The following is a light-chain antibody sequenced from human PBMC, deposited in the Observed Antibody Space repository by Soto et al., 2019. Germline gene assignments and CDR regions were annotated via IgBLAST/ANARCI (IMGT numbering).Light chain of an antibody. Sequence: SVLTQPRSVSGSPGQSVTISCTGTSSDVGGYNYVSWYQQHPGKAPKLMIYDVSKRPSGVPDRFSGSKSGNTASLTISGLQAEDEADYYCSSYTTSSTVVFGTGTKVTVL. V-gene: IGLV2-11*01. CDR1: SSDVGGYNY. CDR2: DVS. J-gene: IGLJ1*01. CDR3: SSYTTSSTVV.